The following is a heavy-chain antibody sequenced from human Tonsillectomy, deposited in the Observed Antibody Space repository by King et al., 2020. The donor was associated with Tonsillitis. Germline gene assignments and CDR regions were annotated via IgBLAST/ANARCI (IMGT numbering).Heavy chain of an antibody. J-gene: IGHJ6*03. Sequence: QLVQSGAEVKKPGSSVKVSCKASGGAFSKYAISWVRQAPGQRLEWMGGSIPPFGTAEYARRFQGRVTITADESTSTAYMEMSSLRSEDSAVYYCARAHSSGYWAYNYYMDVWGKGTTVTVSS. CDR3: ARAHSSGYWAYNYYMDV. V-gene: IGHV1-69*01. D-gene: IGHD3-22*01. CDR1: GGAFSKYA. CDR2: SIPPFGTA.